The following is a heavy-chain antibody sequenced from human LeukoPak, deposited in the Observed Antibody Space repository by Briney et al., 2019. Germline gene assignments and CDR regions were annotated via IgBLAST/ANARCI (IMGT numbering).Heavy chain of an antibody. CDR3: ASGYGDLPY. J-gene: IGHJ4*02. CDR2: IKQDGSEK. D-gene: IGHD4-17*01. Sequence: GGSLRLSCAASGFTFSNAWMNWVRQAPGKGLEWVANIKQDGSEKYYADSVKGRFTISRDNAKNSLYLQMNSLRAEDTAVFYCASGYGDLPYWGQGTLVTVSS. V-gene: IGHV3-7*01. CDR1: GFTFSNAW.